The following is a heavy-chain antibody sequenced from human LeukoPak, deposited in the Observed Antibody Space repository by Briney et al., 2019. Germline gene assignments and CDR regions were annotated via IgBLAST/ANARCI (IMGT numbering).Heavy chain of an antibody. Sequence: QTGGSLRLSCVVSGFTISSYGMHWVRQAPGKGLEWVAFIRYDGSYKKYADSVKGRFTISRDNSKNTLYLQMNSLRAEDTAVYYCANLQLAYCGGDCYSGSDYWGQGTLVTVSS. CDR1: GFTISSYG. J-gene: IGHJ4*02. D-gene: IGHD2-21*02. CDR3: ANLQLAYCGGDCYSGSDY. CDR2: IRYDGSYK. V-gene: IGHV3-30*02.